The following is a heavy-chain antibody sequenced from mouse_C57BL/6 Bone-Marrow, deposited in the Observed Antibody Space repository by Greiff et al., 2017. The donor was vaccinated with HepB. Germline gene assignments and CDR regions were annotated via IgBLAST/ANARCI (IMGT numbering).Heavy chain of an antibody. CDR1: GYTFTSYW. CDR2: IHPNSGST. J-gene: IGHJ2*01. V-gene: IGHV1-64*01. D-gene: IGHD2-3*01. Sequence: QVQLQQSGAELVKPGASVKLSCKASGYTFTSYWMHWVKQRPGQGLEWIGMIHPNSGSTNYNEKFKSKATLTVDKSSSTAYMQLSSLTSEDSAVYYCASSRWLLLYYFDYWGQGTTLTVSS. CDR3: ASSRWLLLYYFDY.